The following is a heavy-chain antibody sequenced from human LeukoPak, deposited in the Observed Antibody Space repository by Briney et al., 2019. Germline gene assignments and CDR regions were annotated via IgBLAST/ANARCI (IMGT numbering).Heavy chain of an antibody. V-gene: IGHV3-21*01. CDR1: GFTFSSYS. J-gene: IGHJ6*03. CDR2: ISSSSSYI. Sequence: GGSLRLSCAASGFTFSSYSMNWVRQAPGKGLEWVSSISSSSSYIYYADSVKGRFTISRDNAKNSLYLQMNSLRAEDTAVYCCARDNHYCSSTSCYEREYYYYYMDVWGKGTTVTVSS. CDR3: ARDNHYCSSTSCYEREYYYYYMDV. D-gene: IGHD2-2*01.